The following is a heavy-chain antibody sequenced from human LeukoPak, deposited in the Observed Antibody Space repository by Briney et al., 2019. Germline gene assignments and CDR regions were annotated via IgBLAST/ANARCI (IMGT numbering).Heavy chain of an antibody. CDR1: GGTFSSYA. J-gene: IGHJ6*02. Sequence: SVTVSCKASGGTFSSYAISWVRQAPGQGLEWMGGIIPIFGTANYAQKFQGRVTITADESTSTAYMELSSLRSEDTAVYYCASNSIAVAGSYGMDVWGQGTTVTVSS. CDR2: IIPIFGTA. V-gene: IGHV1-69*13. D-gene: IGHD6-19*01. CDR3: ASNSIAVAGSYGMDV.